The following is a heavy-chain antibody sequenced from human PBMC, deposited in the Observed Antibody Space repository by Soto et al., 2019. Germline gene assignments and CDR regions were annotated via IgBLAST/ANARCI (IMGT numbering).Heavy chain of an antibody. CDR3: AKNGQPPYYYYGMDV. J-gene: IGHJ6*02. Sequence: QGQLVQSGAEVKKPGASVKVSCKASGYTFTRYGISWVRQAPXXXXXXMGWISGYNGDTKYAQKFQGRVTMTIDTSTTTVYMELRSLTSDDTAVYYCAKNGQPPYYYYGMDVWGQGTTVTVSS. V-gene: IGHV1-18*01. D-gene: IGHD2-8*01. CDR2: ISGYNGDT. CDR1: GYTFTRYG.